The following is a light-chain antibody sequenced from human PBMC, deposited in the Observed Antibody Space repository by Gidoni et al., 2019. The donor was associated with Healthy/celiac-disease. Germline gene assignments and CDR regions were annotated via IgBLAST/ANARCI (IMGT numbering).Light chain of an antibody. CDR2: DAS. J-gene: IGKJ2*01. CDR3: QRRSNWPQT. Sequence: EIALTQSPATLSLSPGERAPQQKPGQAPRLLIYDASNRATGIPARFSGSGSGTDFTLTISSLEPKCFAVYYCQRRSNWPQTFGQGTKLEIK. V-gene: IGKV3-11*01.